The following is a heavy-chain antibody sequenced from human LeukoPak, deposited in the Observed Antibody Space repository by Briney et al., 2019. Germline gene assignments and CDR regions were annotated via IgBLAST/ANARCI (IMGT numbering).Heavy chain of an antibody. J-gene: IGHJ4*02. Sequence: PGGSLRLSCAASGFTFSSSWMHWVRQVSGKGLVWVSRINNDGSTAYADSVKGRFTISRDSAKNTLYLQMNSLRAEDTAVYYCVRSRGYFDCWGQGTLVTVSS. CDR2: INNDGST. V-gene: IGHV3-74*01. CDR3: VRSRGYFDC. CDR1: GFTFSSSW.